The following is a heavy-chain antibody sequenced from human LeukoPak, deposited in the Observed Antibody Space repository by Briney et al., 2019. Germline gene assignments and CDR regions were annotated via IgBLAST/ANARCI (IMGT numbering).Heavy chain of an antibody. CDR1: GYSISSGYY. CDR2: IYHSGST. CDR3: ARVRNYFDY. Sequence: SETLSLTCTVSGYSISSGYYWGWIRQLPGKGLEWIGSIYHSGSTYYNPSLKSRVTISVDTSKNQFSLKLSSVTAADTAVYYCARVRNYFDYWGQGTLVTVSS. V-gene: IGHV4-38-2*02. J-gene: IGHJ4*02.